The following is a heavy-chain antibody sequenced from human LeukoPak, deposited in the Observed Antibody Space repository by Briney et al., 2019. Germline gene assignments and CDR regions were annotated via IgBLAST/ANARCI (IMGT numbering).Heavy chain of an antibody. J-gene: IGHJ5*02. CDR3: ARDLGDSSSWTRWFDP. D-gene: IGHD6-13*01. CDR1: GGSISSGGYS. V-gene: IGHV4-30-2*01. CDR2: IYHSGST. Sequence: PSETLSLTCAVSGGSISSGGYSWSWIRQPPGKGLEWIGYIYHSGSTYYNPSLKSRATISVDTSKNQFSLNLTSVTAADTAVYYCARDLGDSSSWTRWFDPWGQGTLVTVSS.